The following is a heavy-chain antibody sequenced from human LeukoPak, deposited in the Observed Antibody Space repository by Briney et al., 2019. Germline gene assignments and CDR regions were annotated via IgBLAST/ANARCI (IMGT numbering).Heavy chain of an antibody. Sequence: ASVKVSCKASGYTFTGYYMHWVRQAPGQGLEWMGWINPNCGGTNYAQKFQGRVTMTRDTSISTAYMELSRLRSDDTAVYYCARACSDFWSGYYKDYWGQGTLVTVSS. D-gene: IGHD3-3*01. V-gene: IGHV1-2*02. CDR3: ARACSDFWSGYYKDY. CDR2: INPNCGGT. CDR1: GYTFTGYY. J-gene: IGHJ4*02.